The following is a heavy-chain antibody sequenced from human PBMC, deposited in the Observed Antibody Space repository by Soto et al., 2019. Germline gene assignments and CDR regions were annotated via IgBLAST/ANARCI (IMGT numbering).Heavy chain of an antibody. CDR1: GGSISSSNW. Sequence: QVQLQESGPGLVKPSGTLSLSCAVSGGSISSSNWWSGVRQPPGKGLEWIGEIYHSGSTNYNPSIISRVNIAVDKSKIQLSLKMSSVNAANTAVYYCARDRKHGYSSSWTGGVGGMDVWGQGTTVTVSS. D-gene: IGHD6-13*01. J-gene: IGHJ6*02. CDR2: IYHSGST. V-gene: IGHV4-4*02. CDR3: ARDRKHGYSSSWTGGVGGMDV.